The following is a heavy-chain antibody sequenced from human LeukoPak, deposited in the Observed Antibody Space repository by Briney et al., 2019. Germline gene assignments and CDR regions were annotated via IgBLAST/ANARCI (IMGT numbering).Heavy chain of an antibody. CDR2: TSSSGDRT. D-gene: IGHD2-2*01. Sequence: PGGSLRLSCVASGFSFSNYAMTWVRQAPGKGLEWVSATSSSGDRTYYADSVKGRFTISRDNSKNTLFLRMNTLRVEDTAVYYCAKDDQYYYMDVWGKGTTVTVSS. V-gene: IGHV3-23*01. CDR1: GFSFSNYA. J-gene: IGHJ6*03. CDR3: AKDDQYYYMDV.